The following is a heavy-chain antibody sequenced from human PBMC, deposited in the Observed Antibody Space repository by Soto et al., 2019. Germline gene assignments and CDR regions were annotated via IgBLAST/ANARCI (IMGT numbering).Heavy chain of an antibody. CDR1: GYIFTAYS. J-gene: IGHJ1*01. CDR3: AREANCSDGICYSEYFLR. Sequence: QVQLVQSGAEVKKPGASVKVSCKASGYIFTAYSMHWVRQAPGQGLEGMGVVNPSGGSTNYAQKSKGRITQTRDTSTSTVYMELRGLVSEDTAVYYCAREANCSDGICYSEYFLRWGQGTLVTVSS. CDR2: VNPSGGST. V-gene: IGHV1-46*01. D-gene: IGHD2-15*01.